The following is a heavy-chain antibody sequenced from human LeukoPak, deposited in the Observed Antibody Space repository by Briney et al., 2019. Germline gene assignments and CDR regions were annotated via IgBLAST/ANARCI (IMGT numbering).Heavy chain of an antibody. Sequence: GGSLRLSCAASGFTFDDYGMSWVRQAPGKGLEWVSYISAGGRTTFYADSVTGRFTISRDNAKNSLYLQMSSLRVEDTAVYYCASWAGNTQSDSWSGPFDYWGQGSLVTVSS. CDR1: GFTFDDYG. CDR2: ISAGGRTT. J-gene: IGHJ4*02. V-gene: IGHV3-20*04. CDR3: ASWAGNTQSDSWSGPFDY. D-gene: IGHD3-3*01.